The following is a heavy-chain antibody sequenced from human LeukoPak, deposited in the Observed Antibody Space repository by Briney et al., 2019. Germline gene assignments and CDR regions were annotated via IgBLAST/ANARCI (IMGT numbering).Heavy chain of an antibody. CDR2: IYSGGST. CDR3: ARDSGQHPGDSSGVWFDP. Sequence: GGSLRLSCAASGFTVSSNYMSWVRQAPGKGLEWVSVIYSGGSTYYADSVKGRFTISRDNSKNTLYLQMNSLRAEDTAVYYCARDSGQHPGDSSGVWFDPWGQGTLVTVSS. J-gene: IGHJ5*02. CDR1: GFTVSSNY. V-gene: IGHV3-53*01. D-gene: IGHD3-10*01.